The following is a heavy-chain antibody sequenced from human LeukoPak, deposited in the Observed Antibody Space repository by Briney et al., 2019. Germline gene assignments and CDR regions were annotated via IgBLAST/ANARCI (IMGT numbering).Heavy chain of an antibody. J-gene: IGHJ4*02. D-gene: IGHD3-16*02. CDR2: ISSNGGST. CDR3: VKDRYDYVWGSYRHFDY. CDR1: GFTFSSYA. Sequence: GGSLRLSCSASGFTFSSYAMHWVRQAPGKGLGYVSAISSNGGSTYYADSVKGRFTISRDNSKNTLYLQMSSLGAEDTAVYYCVKDRYDYVWGSYRHFDYWGQGTLVTVSS. V-gene: IGHV3-64D*06.